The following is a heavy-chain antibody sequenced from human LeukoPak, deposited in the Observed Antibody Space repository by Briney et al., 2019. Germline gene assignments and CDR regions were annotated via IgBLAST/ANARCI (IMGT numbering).Heavy chain of an antibody. D-gene: IGHD5-24*01. J-gene: IGHJ4*02. Sequence: SETLSLTCAVYGGSFSGYYWSWIRQPPGKGLEWIGEINHSGSTNYNPSLKSRVTISVDTSKNQFSLKLSSVTAADTGVYYCASRRRWLQLRTLFDYWGQGTLVSVSS. V-gene: IGHV4-34*01. CDR3: ASRRRWLQLRTLFDY. CDR2: INHSGST. CDR1: GGSFSGYY.